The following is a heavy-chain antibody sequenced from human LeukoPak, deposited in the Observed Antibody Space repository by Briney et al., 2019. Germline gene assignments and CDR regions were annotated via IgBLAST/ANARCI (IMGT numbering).Heavy chain of an antibody. D-gene: IGHD5-12*01. V-gene: IGHV4-4*02. Sequence: SETLSLTCAVSGGSISSSNWWSWVRQPPGKGLEWIGSIYYSGSTYYNPSLKSRVTISVDTSKNQFSLKLSSVTAADTAVYYCAREGGYSGYGYAFDIWGQGTMVTVSS. CDR1: GGSISSSNW. J-gene: IGHJ3*02. CDR2: IYYSGST. CDR3: AREGGYSGYGYAFDI.